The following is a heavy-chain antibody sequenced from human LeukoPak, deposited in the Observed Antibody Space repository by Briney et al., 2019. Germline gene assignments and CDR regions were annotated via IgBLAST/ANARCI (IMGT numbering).Heavy chain of an antibody. J-gene: IGHJ4*02. Sequence: RASVKVSCKASGGTFSSYAISWVRQAPGQGLEWMGGIIPIFGTANYAQKFQGRVTITADESTSTAYMELSSLRSEDTAVYYCARDPARGDSSSLYFDYWGQGTLVTVSS. CDR2: IIPIFGTA. V-gene: IGHV1-69*13. CDR1: GGTFSSYA. D-gene: IGHD6-6*01. CDR3: ARDPARGDSSSLYFDY.